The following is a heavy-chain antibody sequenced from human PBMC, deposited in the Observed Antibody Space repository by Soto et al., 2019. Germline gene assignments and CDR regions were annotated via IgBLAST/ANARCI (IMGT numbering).Heavy chain of an antibody. CDR2: ISSNGGST. Sequence: GGSLRLSCSASGFTFSSYAMHWVRQAPGKGLEYVSAISSNGGSTYYADSVKGRFTISRDNSKNTLYLQMSSLRAEDTAVYYCSGGVVIGYFDYWGQGTLVTVSS. J-gene: IGHJ4*02. V-gene: IGHV3-64D*08. D-gene: IGHD3-3*01. CDR3: SGGVVIGYFDY. CDR1: GFTFSSYA.